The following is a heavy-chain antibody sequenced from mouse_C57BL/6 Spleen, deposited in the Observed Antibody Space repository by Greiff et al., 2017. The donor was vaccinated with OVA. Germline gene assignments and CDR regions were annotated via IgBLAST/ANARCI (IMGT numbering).Heavy chain of an antibody. CDR3: ARPDGYCAYWYFDV. V-gene: IGHV1-69*01. Sequence: VQLQQPGAELVMPGASVKLSCKASGYTFTSYWMHWVKQRPGQGLEWIGEIDPSDSYTNYNQKFKGKSTLTVGKSSSTAYMQLSSLTSEDSAVYYCARPDGYCAYWYFDVWGTGTTVTVSS. CDR2: IDPSDSYT. D-gene: IGHD2-3*01. J-gene: IGHJ1*03. CDR1: GYTFTSYW.